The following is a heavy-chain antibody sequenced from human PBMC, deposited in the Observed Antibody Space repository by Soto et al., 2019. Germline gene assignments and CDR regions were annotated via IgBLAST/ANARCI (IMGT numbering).Heavy chain of an antibody. V-gene: IGHV3-33*01. CDR2: IWYDGSNK. CDR1: GFTFSSHA. CDR3: ARDPSPYCSSTSCYAGWYD. J-gene: IGHJ4*02. Sequence: GGSLRLSCAVSGFTFSSHAMHWVRQAPGKGLEWVAVIWYDGSNKYYADSVKGRSTISRDNSKNTLYLQMNSLRAEDTAVYYCARDPSPYCSSTSCYAGWYDWGQGTLVTVSS. D-gene: IGHD2-2*01.